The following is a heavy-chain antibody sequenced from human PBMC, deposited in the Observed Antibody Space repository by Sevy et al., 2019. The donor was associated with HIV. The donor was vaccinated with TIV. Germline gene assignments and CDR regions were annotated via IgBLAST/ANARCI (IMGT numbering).Heavy chain of an antibody. CDR3: ARDVWRGDEKAIVVVPAAYYYFDY. Sequence: ASVKVSCKASGYTFTSYGISWVRQAPGQGLEWMGWISAYNGNTNYAQKLQGRVTMTTDTSTSTAYMELRSMRSEDTAVHCCARDVWRGDEKAIVVVPAAYYYFDYWGQGTLVTVSS. CDR1: GYTFTSYG. J-gene: IGHJ4*02. D-gene: IGHD2-2*01. V-gene: IGHV1-18*01. CDR2: ISAYNGNT.